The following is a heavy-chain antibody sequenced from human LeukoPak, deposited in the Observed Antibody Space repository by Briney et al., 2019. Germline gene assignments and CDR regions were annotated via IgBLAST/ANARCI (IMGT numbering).Heavy chain of an antibody. CDR2: VIPTFGTA. J-gene: IGHJ4*02. Sequence: ASVKVSCKASGYTFTGYYMHWVRQAPGQGLEWMGGVIPTFGTANYAQKFQGRVTITTDESTSTAYMELSSLRSEDTAVYYCATVDYGGNSWGSFFDYWGQGTLVTVSS. V-gene: IGHV1-69*05. CDR1: GYTFTGYY. D-gene: IGHD4-23*01. CDR3: ATVDYGGNSWGSFFDY.